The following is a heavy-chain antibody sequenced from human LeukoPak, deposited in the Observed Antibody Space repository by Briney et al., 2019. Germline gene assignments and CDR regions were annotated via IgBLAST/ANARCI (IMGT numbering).Heavy chain of an antibody. V-gene: IGHV4-31*03. CDR3: AREGLFPQHYYDSTRRGPFDY. D-gene: IGHD3-22*01. CDR2: IYYSGST. Sequence: PSQTLSLTCTVSGGSISSGGYYWSWIRQHPGKGLEWIGYIYYSGSTYYNSFLKSRVTISVDTSKNQFSLKLSSVTAADTAVYYCAREGLFPQHYYDSTRRGPFDYWGQGTLVTVSS. J-gene: IGHJ4*02. CDR1: GGSISSGGYY.